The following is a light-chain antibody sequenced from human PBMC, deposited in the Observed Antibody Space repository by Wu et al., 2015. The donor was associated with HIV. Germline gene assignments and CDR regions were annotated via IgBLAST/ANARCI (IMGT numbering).Light chain of an antibody. CDR3: QLYDGSRYS. V-gene: IGKV3-20*01. CDR2: GAS. J-gene: IGKJ2*03. CDR1: QSVSSSY. Sequence: EIVLTQSPGTLSLSPGERATLSCRASQSVSSSYLAWYQQKPGQAPRLLIYGASTRATGIPDRFSGSGSGTDFTLTIARLEPEDSAVFYCQLYDGSRYSFGQGTKLEIK.